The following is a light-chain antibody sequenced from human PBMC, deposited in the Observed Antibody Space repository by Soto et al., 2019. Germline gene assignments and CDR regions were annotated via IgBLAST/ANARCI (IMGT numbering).Light chain of an antibody. Sequence: QSVLTQPASVSGSPGQSITISCTGTSSDVGSYNLVSWYQQHPGKAPKLMIYEGSKRPSGVSNRFSGSKSGNTASLTISGLHAEDEADYYCCAYAGSSTPYVFGTGTKVTVL. CDR1: SSDVGSYNL. V-gene: IGLV2-23*01. CDR2: EGS. CDR3: CAYAGSSTPYV. J-gene: IGLJ1*01.